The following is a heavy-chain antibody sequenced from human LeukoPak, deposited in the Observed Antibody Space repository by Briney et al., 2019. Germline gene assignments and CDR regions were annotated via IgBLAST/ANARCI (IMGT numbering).Heavy chain of an antibody. CDR3: ARDSSPLSVDYGGNFQSPSNWFDP. V-gene: IGHV3-7*01. CDR1: GFTFSSYW. Sequence: GGSLRLSCAASGFTFSSYWMSWVRQAPGKGLEWVANIKQDGSEKYYVDSVKGRFTISRDNAKNSLYLQMNSLRAEDTAVYYCARDSSPLSVDYGGNFQSPSNWFDPWGQGTLVTVSS. CDR2: IKQDGSEK. J-gene: IGHJ5*02. D-gene: IGHD4-23*01.